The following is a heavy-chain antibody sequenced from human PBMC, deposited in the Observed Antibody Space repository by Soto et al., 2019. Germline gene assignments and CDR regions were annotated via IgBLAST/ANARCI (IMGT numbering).Heavy chain of an antibody. CDR2: IYYSGST. V-gene: IGHV4-39*01. Sequence: SETLSLTCTVSGGSISSSSYYWGWIRQPPGKGLEWIGSIYYSGSTYYNPSLKSRVTISVDTSKNQFSLKLSSVTAADTAVYYCARITCGGVIAVDYWGQGTLVTVSS. CDR3: ARITCGGVIAVDY. D-gene: IGHD3-16*02. CDR1: GGSISSSSYY. J-gene: IGHJ4*02.